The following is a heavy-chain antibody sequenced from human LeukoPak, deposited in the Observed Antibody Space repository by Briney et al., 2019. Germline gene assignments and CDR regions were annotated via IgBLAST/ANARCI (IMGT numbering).Heavy chain of an antibody. V-gene: IGHV3-48*03. D-gene: IGHD6-19*01. J-gene: IGHJ6*02. Sequence: GGSLRLSCAASGFTFNSYEMNWVRQAPGKGPEWVSYISSGGSTIYYADSVKGRFTISRDNAKNSLYLQMNSLRAEDTAVYYCARDRRGGWSKTSQPRTGMDVWGQGTTVTVSS. CDR1: GFTFNSYE. CDR2: ISSGGSTI. CDR3: ARDRRGGWSKTSQPRTGMDV.